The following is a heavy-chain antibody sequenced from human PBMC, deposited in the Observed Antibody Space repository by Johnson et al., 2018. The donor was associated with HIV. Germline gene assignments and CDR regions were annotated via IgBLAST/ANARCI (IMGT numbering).Heavy chain of an antibody. CDR2: INSDGSST. J-gene: IGHJ3*02. CDR1: GFTFDDYG. CDR3: AKNSAAFDI. Sequence: VQLVESGGGVVRPGGSLRLSCAASGFTFDDYGMSWVRQAPGKGLVWVSRINSDGSSTSYADSVKGRFTISRDNAKNTLYLQMNSLRAEDTAVYYCAKNSAAFDIWGQGTMVTVSS. V-gene: IGHV3-20*04. D-gene: IGHD2/OR15-2a*01.